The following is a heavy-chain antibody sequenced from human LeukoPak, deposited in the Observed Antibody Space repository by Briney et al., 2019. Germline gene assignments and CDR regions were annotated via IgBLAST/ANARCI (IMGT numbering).Heavy chain of an antibody. CDR3: ARPLWGSGYSPDAFDI. Sequence: PSETLSLTCTVSGGSISNYYWSWIRQPPGEGLEWIGYIYYSGSTKYNPSLKSRVTISVDTSKNQFYMKLTSATAADTAVYYCARPLWGSGYSPDAFDIWGQGTMVTVSS. CDR1: GGSISNYY. J-gene: IGHJ3*02. CDR2: IYYSGST. V-gene: IGHV4-59*08. D-gene: IGHD3-22*01.